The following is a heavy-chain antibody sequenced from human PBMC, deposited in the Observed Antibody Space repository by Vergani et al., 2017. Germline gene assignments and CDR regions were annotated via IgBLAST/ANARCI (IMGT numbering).Heavy chain of an antibody. D-gene: IGHD2-21*01. Sequence: QLQLQESGPGLVKPSETLSLTCTVSGGSISSSSSYWGWIRQPPGKGLEWIGSIYYSGSTYYNPSLKSRVTISVDTSKNQFSLKLSSVTAADTAVYYCASGGCGEHIVVVIPFGYWGQGTLVTVSS. CDR2: IYYSGST. V-gene: IGHV4-39*07. CDR1: GGSISSSSSY. CDR3: ASGGCGEHIVVVIPFGY. J-gene: IGHJ4*02.